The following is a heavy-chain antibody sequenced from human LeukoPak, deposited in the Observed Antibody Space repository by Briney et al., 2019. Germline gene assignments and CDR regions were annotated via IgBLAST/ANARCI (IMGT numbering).Heavy chain of an antibody. D-gene: IGHD2-21*02. CDR3: ARVHIVVVTATHYYFDY. CDR1: GGSISSYY. V-gene: IGHV4-59*01. Sequence: SETLSLTCTVSGGSISSYYWSWIRQPPGKGLEWIGYIYYSGSTNYNPSLKSRVTISVDTSKNQSSLKLSSVTAADTAVYYCARVHIVVVTATHYYFDYWGQGTLVTVSS. J-gene: IGHJ4*02. CDR2: IYYSGST.